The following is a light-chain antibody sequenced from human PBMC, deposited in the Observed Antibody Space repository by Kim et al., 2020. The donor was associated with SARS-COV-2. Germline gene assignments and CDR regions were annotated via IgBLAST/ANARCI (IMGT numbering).Light chain of an antibody. J-gene: IGKJ1*01. V-gene: IGKV3-20*01. Sequence: EIVLTQSPGTLSLSPGERATLSCRASQSVSSSNLAWYQQRPGQAPRLLMFGASSRATGIPDRFSGSGSGTDFTLTISRLEPEDFAVYFCQQYGSSPRTFGQGTKVDIK. CDR1: QSVSSSN. CDR3: QQYGSSPRT. CDR2: GAS.